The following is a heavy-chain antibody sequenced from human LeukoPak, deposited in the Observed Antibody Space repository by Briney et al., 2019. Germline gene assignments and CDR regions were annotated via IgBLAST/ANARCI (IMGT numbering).Heavy chain of an antibody. J-gene: IGHJ4*02. D-gene: IGHD3-9*01. Sequence: GGSLRLSCAASGFSLTSSAMNWVRQAPGKGLEWVSSINSVSSHIYYANSVRGRFTISRDNAKNSLYLQMSSLTVEDTAVYYCTRDPTYYLRYGYFDFWGQGVLVTVSS. CDR1: GFSLTSSA. CDR3: TRDPTYYLRYGYFDF. V-gene: IGHV3-21*01. CDR2: INSVSSHI.